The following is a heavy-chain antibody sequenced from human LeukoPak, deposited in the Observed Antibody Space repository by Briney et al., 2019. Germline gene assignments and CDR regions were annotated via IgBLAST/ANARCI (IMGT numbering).Heavy chain of an antibody. Sequence: GGSLRLSCAASGFTFSSYAMSWVRQAPGKGLEWVSAISGSGGSTYYADSVKGRFTISRDNSKNTLYLQMNSLRAEDTAVYYCAKGDQKDPENLEWLRHEYYFDYWGQGTLVTVSS. D-gene: IGHD5-12*01. V-gene: IGHV3-23*01. CDR2: ISGSGGST. CDR1: GFTFSSYA. J-gene: IGHJ4*02. CDR3: AKGDQKDPENLEWLRHEYYFDY.